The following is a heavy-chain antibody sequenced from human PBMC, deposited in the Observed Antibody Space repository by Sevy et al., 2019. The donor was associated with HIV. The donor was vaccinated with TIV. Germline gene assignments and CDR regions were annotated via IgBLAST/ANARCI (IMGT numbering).Heavy chain of an antibody. Sequence: GESLKISCKASGYTFTGYYMHWVRQAPGQGLEWMGWINPNSGGTNYAQKFQGRVTMTRDTSISTAYMELSRLRSDDTAVYYCARDVRYYTRLDYWGQGTLVTVSS. CDR1: GYTFTGYY. CDR2: INPNSGGT. CDR3: ARDVRYYTRLDY. J-gene: IGHJ4*02. V-gene: IGHV1-2*02. D-gene: IGHD2-2*02.